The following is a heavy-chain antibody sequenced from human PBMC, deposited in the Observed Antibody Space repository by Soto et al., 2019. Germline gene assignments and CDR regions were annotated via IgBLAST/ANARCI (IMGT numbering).Heavy chain of an antibody. V-gene: IGHV1-3*01. D-gene: IGHD3-16*02. J-gene: IGHJ4*02. CDR2: INGGSGGT. CDR3: ASHSWGCYHLEY. CDR1: GYTFTSFA. Sequence: QVQLVQSGAEVKKPGASVKVSCQSSGYTFTSFALHWVRQAPGQRLEWMGWINGGSGGTRYSQTLQGRLTITRDTSASTAYMELSSLTSEDTAVYYCASHSWGCYHLEYWGQGTQVTVSS.